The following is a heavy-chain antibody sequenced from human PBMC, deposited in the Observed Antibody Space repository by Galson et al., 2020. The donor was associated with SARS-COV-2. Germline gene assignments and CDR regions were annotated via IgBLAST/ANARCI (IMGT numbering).Heavy chain of an antibody. V-gene: IGHV3-33*01. CDR3: ARDLYGSVKYVDD. J-gene: IGHJ4*03. CDR1: GFTFRYYC. Sequence: GESLKILCAASGFTFRYYCIHWVRQAPGQGPEWVAVIWYDGSHKYYSDSVKGRFTISRDDSKNTMYLQMNSLRAEDTAVYYCARDLYGSVKYVDDWGQGTMVTVSS. CDR2: IWYDGSHK. D-gene: IGHD3-10*01.